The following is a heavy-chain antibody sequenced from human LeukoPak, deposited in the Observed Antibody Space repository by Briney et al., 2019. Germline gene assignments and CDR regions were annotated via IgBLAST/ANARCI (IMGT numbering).Heavy chain of an antibody. CDR3: ARESPRTRQVWQQLFDGSYGAYYYYGMDV. D-gene: IGHD6-13*01. V-gene: IGHV1-46*01. J-gene: IGHJ6*02. CDR1: GYTFTSYY. Sequence: ASVKVSCKASGYTFTSYYMHWVRQAPGQGLEWMGIINPSGGSTSYAQKFQGRVTMTRDTSTSTVYMELSSLRSEDTAVYYCARESPRTRQVWQQLFDGSYGAYYYYGMDVWGQGTTVTVSS. CDR2: INPSGGST.